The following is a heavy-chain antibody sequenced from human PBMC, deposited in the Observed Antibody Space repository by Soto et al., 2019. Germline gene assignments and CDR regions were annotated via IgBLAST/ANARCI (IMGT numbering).Heavy chain of an antibody. CDR1: GGTFSSYT. V-gene: IGHV1-69*08. CDR2: IIPILGIA. Sequence: QVQLVQSGAEVKKPGSSVKVSCKASGGTFSSYTISWVRQAPGQGLEWMGRIIPILGIANYAQKFPGRVTITADKSTSTAYMELSSLRSEATAVYYCAIDPSAYDLPAYWGQGTLVTVSS. CDR3: AIDPSAYDLPAY. D-gene: IGHD5-12*01. J-gene: IGHJ4*02.